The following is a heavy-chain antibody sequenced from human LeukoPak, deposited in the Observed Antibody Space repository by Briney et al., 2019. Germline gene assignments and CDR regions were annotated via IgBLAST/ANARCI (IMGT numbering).Heavy chain of an antibody. CDR2: IYYSGST. CDR3: ARLSRFRIAVAGTSLGHYFDY. Sequence: SETLSLTCTVSGGSISSSSYYWGWIRQPPGKGLEWIGSIYYSGSTYYNPSLKSRVTISVDTSKNQFSLKLSSVTAADTAVYYCARLSRFRIAVAGTSLGHYFDYWGQGTLVTVSS. CDR1: GGSISSSSYY. J-gene: IGHJ4*02. V-gene: IGHV4-39*07. D-gene: IGHD6-19*01.